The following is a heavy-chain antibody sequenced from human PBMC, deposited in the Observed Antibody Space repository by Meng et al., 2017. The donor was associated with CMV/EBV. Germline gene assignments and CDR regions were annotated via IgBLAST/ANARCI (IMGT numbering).Heavy chain of an antibody. CDR1: GGSFSGYY. J-gene: IGHJ5*02. D-gene: IGHD3-9*01. Sequence: SETLSLTCAVYGGSFSGYYWSWIRQPPGKGLEWIGEINHSGSTNYNPSLKSRVTISVDTSKNQLSLKLSSVTAADTAVYYCARVSGYFDWLLYENWFDPWGQGTLVTVSS. V-gene: IGHV4-34*01. CDR2: INHSGST. CDR3: ARVSGYFDWLLYENWFDP.